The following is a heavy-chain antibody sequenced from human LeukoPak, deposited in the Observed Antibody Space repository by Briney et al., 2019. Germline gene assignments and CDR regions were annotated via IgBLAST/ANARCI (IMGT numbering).Heavy chain of an antibody. CDR2: IRGSNGDT. Sequence: ASVKVSCKASGYTCISSGISWVRQAPGQGLEWMGWIRGSNGDTNYAQNLQGRVTVTTDTSTSTAYMELRSLRSDDTAVYYCVRDAGYGDYGPDHWGQGTLVTVSS. V-gene: IGHV1-18*01. CDR3: VRDAGYGDYGPDH. D-gene: IGHD4-17*01. J-gene: IGHJ5*02. CDR1: GYTCISSG.